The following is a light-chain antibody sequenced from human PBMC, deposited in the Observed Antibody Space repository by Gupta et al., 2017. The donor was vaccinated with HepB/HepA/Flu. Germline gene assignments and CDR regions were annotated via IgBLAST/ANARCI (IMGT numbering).Light chain of an antibody. CDR2: KDS. CDR1: ALPKQY. V-gene: IGLV3-25*03. Sequence: SYELTQPPSVSVSPGQTARITCSGDALPKQYAYWYQQKPGQAPVLVIYKDSERPSGIPERFSGSSSGTTVTLTISGVQAEDEADYYCQSADSSGTYPVFFGTGTKVTVL. CDR3: QSADSSGTYPVF. J-gene: IGLJ1*01.